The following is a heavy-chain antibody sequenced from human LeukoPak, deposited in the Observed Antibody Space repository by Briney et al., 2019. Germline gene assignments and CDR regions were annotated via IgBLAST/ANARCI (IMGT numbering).Heavy chain of an antibody. J-gene: IGHJ4*02. Sequence: SETLSLTCAVYGGSFSGYYWSWIRQPPVKGLEWIGEINHSGSTNYNPSLKSRVTISVDTSKNQFSLKLSSVTAADTAVYYCASKSSSWSFDYWGQGTLVTVSS. CDR1: GGSFSGYY. D-gene: IGHD6-13*01. CDR3: ASKSSSWSFDY. CDR2: INHSGST. V-gene: IGHV4-34*01.